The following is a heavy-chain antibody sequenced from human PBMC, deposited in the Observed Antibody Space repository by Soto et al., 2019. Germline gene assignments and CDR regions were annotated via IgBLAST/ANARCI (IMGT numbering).Heavy chain of an antibody. V-gene: IGHV4-39*02. CDR3: VRREAVAGSQFDF. Sequence: SETLSLTCTVSGGSLSSGSFFWGWIRQPPGKGLEWIGHIYFTGTSSYSPSLKSRVTMFVDTSKNNFSLRLTSVTAADTAVHYCVRREAVAGSQFDFWGQGTLVTVSS. J-gene: IGHJ4*02. CDR2: IYFTGTS. CDR1: GGSLSSGSFF. D-gene: IGHD6-19*01.